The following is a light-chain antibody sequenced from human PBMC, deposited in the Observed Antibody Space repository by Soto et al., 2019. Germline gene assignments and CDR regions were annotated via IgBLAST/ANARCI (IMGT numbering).Light chain of an antibody. Sequence: EIALTQSPVTLSLSPRQTATLSCRASESISRDYLDWYQQRLGKAPSLLIYGASSGDTGIPARFSGSGSGTDFTLTISRLEPEDFAIYYCQQYGGVPYSFGQGTKLEIK. V-gene: IGKV3-20*01. J-gene: IGKJ2*01. CDR2: GAS. CDR3: QQYGGVPYS. CDR1: ESISRDY.